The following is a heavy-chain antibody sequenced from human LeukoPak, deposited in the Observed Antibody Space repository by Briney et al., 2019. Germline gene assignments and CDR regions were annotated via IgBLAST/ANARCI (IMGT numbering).Heavy chain of an antibody. CDR2: ITHSGSS. J-gene: IGHJ3*02. CDR1: GGSFSGYY. Sequence: PSETLSLTCAVYGGSFSGYYWSWIRQPPGKGLEWIGEITHSGSSNYNPSLKSRVTISVDTSKNQFSLKLSSVTAADTAVYYCARGRRRYGKYSSGWYHNHAFDIWGQGTMVTVSS. V-gene: IGHV4-34*01. CDR3: ARGRRRYGKYSSGWYHNHAFDI. D-gene: IGHD6-19*01.